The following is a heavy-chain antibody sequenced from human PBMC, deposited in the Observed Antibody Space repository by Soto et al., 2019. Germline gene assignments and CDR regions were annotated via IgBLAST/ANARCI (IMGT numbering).Heavy chain of an antibody. Sequence: PGGSLRLSCAASGFTFINAWMSWVRQAPGKGLEWVGRIKSKTDGGTTDYAAPVKGRFTISRDDSKNTLYLQMNSLKTEDTAVYYCTTRQRGEKQYYYYGMDVWGQGTTVTVSS. J-gene: IGHJ6*02. CDR3: TTRQRGEKQYYYYGMDV. CDR1: GFTFINAW. CDR2: IKSKTDGGTT. V-gene: IGHV3-15*01. D-gene: IGHD3-10*01.